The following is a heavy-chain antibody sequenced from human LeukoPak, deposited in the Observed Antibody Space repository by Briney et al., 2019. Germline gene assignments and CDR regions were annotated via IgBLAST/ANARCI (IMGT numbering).Heavy chain of an antibody. J-gene: IGHJ4*02. D-gene: IGHD1-1*01. CDR2: IYHSGST. V-gene: IGHV4-34*01. CDR1: GGSFSGYY. Sequence: PSETLSLTCAVYGGSFSGYYWSWIRQPPGKGLEWIGEIYHSGSTNYNPSLKSRVTISVDTSKNQFSLKLSSVTAADTAVYYCARHHDSSYYWGQGALVTVSS. CDR3: ARHHDSSYY.